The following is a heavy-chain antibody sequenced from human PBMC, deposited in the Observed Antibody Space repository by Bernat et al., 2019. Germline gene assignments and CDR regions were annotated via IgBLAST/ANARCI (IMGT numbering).Heavy chain of an antibody. CDR2: ISSSSTI. J-gene: IGHJ4*02. V-gene: IGHV3-48*01. Sequence: EVQLVESGGGLVQPGGSLRLSCAASGFTFSSYSMNWVRQAPGKGLEWVSYISSSSTIYYADSVKGRFTISRDNAKNTVYLQMNSLRAEDTAVYYCAKVQSRSGTRTYIDYWGQGTLVTVSS. CDR3: AKVQSRSGTRTYIDY. D-gene: IGHD1-26*01. CDR1: GFTFSSYS.